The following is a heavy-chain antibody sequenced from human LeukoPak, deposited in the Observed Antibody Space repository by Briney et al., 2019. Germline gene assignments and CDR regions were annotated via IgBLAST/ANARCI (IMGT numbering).Heavy chain of an antibody. D-gene: IGHD2-2*02. CDR3: AKSYYGVVVPAAIPD. V-gene: IGHV3-30*02. J-gene: IGHJ4*02. Sequence: GGSLRLSCTSSGFTFRNYAMHWVRQAPGKGLEWVAFIRYDGSNKYYADSVKGRFTISRDNSKNTLYLQMNSLRAEDTAVYYCAKSYYGVVVPAAIPDWGQGTLVTVSS. CDR2: IRYDGSNK. CDR1: GFTFRNYA.